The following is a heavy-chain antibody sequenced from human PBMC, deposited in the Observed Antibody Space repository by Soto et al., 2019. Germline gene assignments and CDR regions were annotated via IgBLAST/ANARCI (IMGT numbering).Heavy chain of an antibody. V-gene: IGHV3-23*01. CDR2: ISGSGGST. CDR1: GFTFSSYA. CDR3: AKGSLPLVYCSSTSCYGVYYYYYMDV. Sequence: GGSLRLSCAASGFTFSSYAMSWVRQAPGKGLEWVSAISGSGGSTYYADSVKGRFTISRDNSKNTLYLQMNSLRAEDTAVYYCAKGSLPLVYCSSTSCYGVYYYYYMDVWGKGTTVTVSS. D-gene: IGHD2-2*01. J-gene: IGHJ6*03.